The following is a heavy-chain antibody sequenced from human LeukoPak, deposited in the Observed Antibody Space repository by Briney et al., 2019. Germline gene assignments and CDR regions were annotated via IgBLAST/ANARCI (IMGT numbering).Heavy chain of an antibody. CDR3: ARLYYYGSGSYPPPFDY. CDR1: GGSISSSSYY. V-gene: IGHV4-39*01. D-gene: IGHD3-10*01. J-gene: IGHJ4*02. CDR2: IYYSGST. Sequence: PSETLSLTCTASGGSISSSSYYWGWIRQPPGKGLEWIGSIYYSGSTYYNPSLKGRVTISVDTSKNQFSLKLSPVTAADTAVYYCARLYYYGSGSYPPPFDYWGQGTLVTVSS.